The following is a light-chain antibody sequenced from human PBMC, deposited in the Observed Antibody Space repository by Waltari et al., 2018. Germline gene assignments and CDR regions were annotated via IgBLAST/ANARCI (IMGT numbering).Light chain of an antibody. Sequence: EIVLTQYPATLSLSPGDRATLSCRASRSLSNYLAWYQQKPGQAPRLLIYDASNRATGIPVRFSGRGSGTDFTLTISSLEPDDVAVYYCQQRSNWPPWTFGQGTKVEIK. CDR2: DAS. CDR1: RSLSNY. V-gene: IGKV3-11*01. CDR3: QQRSNWPPWT. J-gene: IGKJ1*01.